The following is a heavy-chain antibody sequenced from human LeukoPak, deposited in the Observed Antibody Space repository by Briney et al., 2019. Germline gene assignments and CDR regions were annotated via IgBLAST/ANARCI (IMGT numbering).Heavy chain of an antibody. J-gene: IGHJ4*02. Sequence: SGRSLRLSCAASGVPFSSYWMHWVRQTPGKGLVWVSRINSGGSGTSYADSVKGRFTISRDNAKNTLYLQMNSLRAEDTALYYCATSLGPLTEYWGQGTLVTVSS. CDR1: GVPFSSYW. CDR3: ATSLGPLTEY. D-gene: IGHD7-27*01. CDR2: INSGGSGT. V-gene: IGHV3-74*01.